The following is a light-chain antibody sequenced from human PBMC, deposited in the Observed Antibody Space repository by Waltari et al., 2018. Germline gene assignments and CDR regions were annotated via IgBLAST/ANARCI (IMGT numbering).Light chain of an antibody. CDR1: YSNVGSYDL. V-gene: IGLV2-23*02. CDR2: AVL. J-gene: IGLJ2*01. CDR3: CSYASSSPRLI. Sequence: QSALTQPASVSGSLGQSISISCSGTYSNVGSYDLVSWYHQRPGEAPKLLIYAVLKRPSGISNRFSGSKSGNAASLTISALQPEDEGTYYCCSYASSSPRLIFGGGTELSVL.